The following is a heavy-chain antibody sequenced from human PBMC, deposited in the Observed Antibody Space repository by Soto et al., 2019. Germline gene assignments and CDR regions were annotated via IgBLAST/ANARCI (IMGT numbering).Heavy chain of an antibody. D-gene: IGHD2-15*01. CDR3: ARDLGYCRSGTCSREWFDP. J-gene: IGHJ5*02. Sequence: QVQLVQSGAEVKKPGASVKVSCKASGYTFTTHGISWVRQVPGQGLEWMGWVRGDNGHTNYAQSLQGRVTMTTDTSTKTAYMELRSLRSDDTAVYYCARDLGYCRSGTCSREWFDPWGQGSLVTVSS. V-gene: IGHV1-18*01. CDR2: VRGDNGHT. CDR1: GYTFTTHG.